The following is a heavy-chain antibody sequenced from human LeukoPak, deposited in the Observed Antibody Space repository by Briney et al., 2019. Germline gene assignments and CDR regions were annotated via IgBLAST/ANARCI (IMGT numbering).Heavy chain of an antibody. Sequence: GASVKVSCKVSGKSLTRVSIHWVRQSPGKGLEWMGGLDPEHGGRLYAQTLQGRVTMTEDASTDTAYMELNRLRSEDTAVYYCATATIIWGSYRSWLDTWGQGTLVTVSS. V-gene: IGHV1-24*01. CDR3: ATATIIWGSYRSWLDT. J-gene: IGHJ5*02. CDR2: LDPEHGGR. D-gene: IGHD3-16*02. CDR1: GKSLTRVS.